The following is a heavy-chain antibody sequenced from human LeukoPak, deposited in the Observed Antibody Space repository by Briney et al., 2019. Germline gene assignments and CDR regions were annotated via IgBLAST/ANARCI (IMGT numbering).Heavy chain of an antibody. CDR3: ARDNSSGWSDFHYYGMDV. D-gene: IGHD6-19*01. CDR2: ISSGGSPI. V-gene: IGHV3-48*01. Sequence: PGGSLRLSCAASGFTFSSYSMNWVRQAPGKGLEWLSYISSGGSPIHYADSVKGRFSISRDSAKNSLYLRMNSLRAEDAAVYYCARDNSSGWSDFHYYGMDVWGQGTTVIVS. CDR1: GFTFSSYS. J-gene: IGHJ6*02.